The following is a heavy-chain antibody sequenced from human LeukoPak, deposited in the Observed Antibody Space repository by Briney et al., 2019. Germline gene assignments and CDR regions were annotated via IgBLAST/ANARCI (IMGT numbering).Heavy chain of an antibody. CDR1: GGTFSSYA. Sequence: SVKVSCKASGGTFSSYAISWVRQAPGQGLEWMGGIIPIFGTANYAQKFQGRVTITTDESTSTAYMELSSLRSEDTAVYYCARRTYSSGYLDYWGQGTLVTVSS. CDR3: ARRTYSSGYLDY. CDR2: IIPIFGTA. V-gene: IGHV1-69*05. J-gene: IGHJ4*02. D-gene: IGHD2-15*01.